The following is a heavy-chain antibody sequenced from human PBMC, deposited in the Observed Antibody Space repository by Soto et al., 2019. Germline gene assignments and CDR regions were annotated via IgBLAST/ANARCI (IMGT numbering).Heavy chain of an antibody. CDR1: GFTFSSSG. Sequence: SLRLSCAGSGFTFSSSGMHWVRQAPGKGLEWVAVIWFDGGNKKYADSVKGRFTISRDNSKNTLSLQMNSLRAEDTAVYYCARDQGYFDLWGRGILVTVSS. V-gene: IGHV3-33*01. CDR3: ARDQGYFDL. J-gene: IGHJ2*01. CDR2: IWFDGGNK.